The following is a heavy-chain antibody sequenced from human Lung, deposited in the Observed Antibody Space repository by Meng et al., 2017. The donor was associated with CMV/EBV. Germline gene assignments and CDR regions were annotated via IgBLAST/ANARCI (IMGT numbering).Heavy chain of an antibody. CDR3: ARVFDYDFWSGYYTNGMDV. CDR2: INSDGSST. J-gene: IGHJ6*02. CDR1: GFTFSSYW. D-gene: IGHD3-3*01. Sequence: GESLKISCAASGFTFSSYWMHWVRQAPGKGLVWVSRINSDGSSTSYADSVKGRFTISRDNAKNTLYLQMNSLRAEDTAVYYCARVFDYDFWSGYYTNGMDVWGQGTXVXVSS. V-gene: IGHV3-74*01.